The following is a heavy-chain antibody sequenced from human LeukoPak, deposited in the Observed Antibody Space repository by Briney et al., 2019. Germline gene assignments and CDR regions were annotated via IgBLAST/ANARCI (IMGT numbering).Heavy chain of an antibody. CDR2: ISSSGSTI. CDR1: GFTFSDYY. D-gene: IGHD6-19*01. J-gene: IGHJ4*02. V-gene: IGHV3-11*01. CDR3: AINLAVAGTFDY. Sequence: PGGSLRLSCTASGFTFSDYYMSWIRQAPGKGLEWVSYISSSGSTIYYADSVKGRFTISRDHANNSLYLQMNSLRAEDAAVYYCAINLAVAGTFDYWGQRTLVTVSP.